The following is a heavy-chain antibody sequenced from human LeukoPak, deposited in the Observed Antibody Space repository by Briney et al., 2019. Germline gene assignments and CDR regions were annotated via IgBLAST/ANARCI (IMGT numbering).Heavy chain of an antibody. J-gene: IGHJ6*02. CDR3: AIVVVPAAPEDQYHYYGMDV. Sequence: SETLSLTCIVSGGSISSSSYYWGWIRQPPGKGLEWIGSIYYSGSTYYNPSLKSRVTISVDTSKNQFSLKLSSVTAADTAVYYCAIVVVPAAPEDQYHYYGMDVWGQGTTVTVSS. V-gene: IGHV4-39*01. CDR1: GGSISSSSYY. CDR2: IYYSGST. D-gene: IGHD2-2*01.